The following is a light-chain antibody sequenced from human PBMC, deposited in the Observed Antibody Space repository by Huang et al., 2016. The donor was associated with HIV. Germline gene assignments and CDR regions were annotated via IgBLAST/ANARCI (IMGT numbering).Light chain of an antibody. CDR2: DAS. CDR3: QQDGSSPPYT. CDR1: QSLSSRS. Sequence: EIVLTQSPGTLSLSPGERATLSCRASQSLSSRSLAWYQQRPGQAPRLLIYDASTRATCIPERVSGSGSGTDFTLTISRLEPEDFVVYYCQQDGSSPPYTFGQGTKLEIK. V-gene: IGKV3-20*01. J-gene: IGKJ2*01.